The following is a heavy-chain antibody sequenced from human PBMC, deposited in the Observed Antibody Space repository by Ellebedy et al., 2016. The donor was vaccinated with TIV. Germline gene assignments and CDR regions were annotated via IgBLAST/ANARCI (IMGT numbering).Heavy chain of an antibody. CDR1: GGPISSYY. V-gene: IGHV4-59*12. D-gene: IGHD3-22*01. CDR3: ARGLDDSSGDDY. Sequence: SETLSLTXAVSGGPISSYYWSWTRQPPGKGLEWIGYIYYSGSTYYNPSLKSRVTISVDTSKNQFSLKLSSVTAADTAVYYCARGLDDSSGDDYWGQGTLVTVSS. J-gene: IGHJ4*02. CDR2: IYYSGST.